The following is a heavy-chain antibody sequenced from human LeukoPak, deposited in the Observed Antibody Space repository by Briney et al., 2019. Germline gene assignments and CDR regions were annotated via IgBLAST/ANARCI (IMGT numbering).Heavy chain of an antibody. CDR1: GFTFSSYW. Sequence: GGSLRLSCVASGFTFSSYWMHWVRQDPRKGLVWVSRINSDGSSTNYADSVKGRFTVSRDNATNTLYLQMNSLRAEDTALYYCARSSSTSCFYWGQGTLVTVSS. D-gene: IGHD2-2*01. V-gene: IGHV3-74*01. CDR3: ARSSSTSCFY. CDR2: INSDGSST. J-gene: IGHJ4*02.